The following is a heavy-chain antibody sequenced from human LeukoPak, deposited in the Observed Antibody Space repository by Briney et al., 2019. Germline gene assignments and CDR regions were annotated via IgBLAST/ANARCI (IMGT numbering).Heavy chain of an antibody. J-gene: IGHJ4*02. CDR2: ISGSGGST. CDR3: ARREYYYDSSGYYGGVNYFDY. Sequence: PGGSLRLPCAASGFTFSSYAMSWVRRAPGKGLEWVSAISGSGGSTYYADSVKGRFTISRDNSKNTLYLQMNSLRAEDTAVYYCARREYYYDSSGYYGGVNYFDYWGQGTLVTVSS. D-gene: IGHD3-22*01. CDR1: GFTFSSYA. V-gene: IGHV3-23*01.